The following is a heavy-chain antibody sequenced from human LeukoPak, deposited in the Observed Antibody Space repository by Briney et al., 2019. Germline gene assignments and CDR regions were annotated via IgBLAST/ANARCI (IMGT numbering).Heavy chain of an antibody. J-gene: IGHJ3*02. CDR2: IYSGGST. D-gene: IGHD3-22*01. V-gene: IGHV3-66*01. Sequence: GGSLRLSCAASGFTVSSNYMSWVRQAPGKGLEWVSVIYSGGSTYYADSVKGRFTISRDNSKNTLYLQMNSLRAEDTAVYYCARELSPIYYDSSGYSKLGAFDIWGQGTMVTVSS. CDR1: GFTVSSNY. CDR3: ARELSPIYYDSSGYSKLGAFDI.